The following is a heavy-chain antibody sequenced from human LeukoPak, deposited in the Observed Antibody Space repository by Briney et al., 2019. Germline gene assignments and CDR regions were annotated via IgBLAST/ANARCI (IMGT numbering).Heavy chain of an antibody. Sequence: APVKVSCKASGYTFTGYYMHWVRQAPGQGLEWMGWINPNSGGTNYAQKFQGRVTMTRDTSISTAYMELSRLRSDDTAVYYCASLQLWSTGGFDWGQGTLVTVSS. CDR1: GYTFTGYY. V-gene: IGHV1-2*02. D-gene: IGHD5-18*01. CDR3: ASLQLWSTGGFD. J-gene: IGHJ4*02. CDR2: INPNSGGT.